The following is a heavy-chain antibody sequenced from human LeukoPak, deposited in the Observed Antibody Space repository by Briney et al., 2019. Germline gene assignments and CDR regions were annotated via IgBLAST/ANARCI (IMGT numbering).Heavy chain of an antibody. CDR1: GGSISSSSYY. CDR3: AGSSRRDFWSGYSY. D-gene: IGHD3-3*01. V-gene: IGHV4-39*01. CDR2: IYYSGST. J-gene: IGHJ4*02. Sequence: SETLSLTCTVSGGSISSSSYYWGWIRQPPGKGLEWIGSIYYSGSTYYNPSLKSRVTISVDTSKNQFSLKLSSVTAADTAVYYCAGSSRRDFWSGYSYWGQGTLVTVSS.